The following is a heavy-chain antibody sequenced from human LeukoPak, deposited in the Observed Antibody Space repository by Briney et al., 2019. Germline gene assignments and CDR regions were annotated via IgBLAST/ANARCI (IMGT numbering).Heavy chain of an antibody. CDR3: ATIAVAGTAHDY. CDR1: GYPFSAYY. Sequence: GTSVKISCKGSGYPFSAYYIHWVRQAPGQGLEWMGWINPNSGGTNYAQKFQGRVIMTRDTSISTAYLQWSSLKASDTAMYYCATIAVAGTAHDYWGQGTLVTVSS. D-gene: IGHD6-19*01. J-gene: IGHJ4*02. CDR2: INPNSGGT. V-gene: IGHV1-2*02.